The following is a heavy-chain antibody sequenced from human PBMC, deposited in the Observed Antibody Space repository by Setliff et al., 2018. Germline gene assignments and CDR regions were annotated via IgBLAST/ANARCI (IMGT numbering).Heavy chain of an antibody. J-gene: IGHJ4*02. D-gene: IGHD6-25*01. V-gene: IGHV3-48*04. Sequence: GGSLRLSCAAAGFTFSSHWMHWVRQAPGKGLEWISYLNNDGTTIYCADSVRGRFTISRDNARDSLYLQMNSLRAEDTAVYYCVRDTTSGWMLTNWGQGTLVTVSS. CDR1: GFTFSSHW. CDR3: VRDTTSGWMLTN. CDR2: LNNDGTTI.